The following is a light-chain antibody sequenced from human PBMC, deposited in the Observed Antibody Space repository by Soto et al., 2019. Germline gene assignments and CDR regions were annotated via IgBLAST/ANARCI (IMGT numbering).Light chain of an antibody. J-gene: IGLJ2*01. CDR2: RNN. Sequence: QLVLTQPPSASGTPGQRVNISCSGSSSNIGSNYVYWYRQFPGTAPKLLIQRNNQRPSGVPARFSGSKSGTSASLAISGLRSEDEADYYCGGWDDSLSGPVVGGGTQLTVL. CDR3: GGWDDSLSGPV. V-gene: IGLV1-47*01. CDR1: SSNIGSNY.